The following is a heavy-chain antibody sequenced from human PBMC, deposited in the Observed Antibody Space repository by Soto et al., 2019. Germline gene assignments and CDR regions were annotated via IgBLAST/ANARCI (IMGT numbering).Heavy chain of an antibody. CDR2: ISAYNGNT. D-gene: IGHD6-6*01. CDR1: GYSFTSYW. CDR3: ARDSIVARYYFDY. J-gene: IGHJ4*02. V-gene: IGHV1-18*04. Sequence: PGESLKISCKGSGYSFTSYWIGWVRQVPGQGLEWMGWISAYNGNTNYAQKLQGRVTMTTDTSTSTAYMELSRLRSEDTAVYFCARDSIVARYYFDYWGQGTPVTVSS.